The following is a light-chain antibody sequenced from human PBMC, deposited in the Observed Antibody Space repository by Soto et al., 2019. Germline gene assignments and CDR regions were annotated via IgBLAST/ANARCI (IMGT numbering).Light chain of an antibody. CDR2: GAS. CDR1: QSFSSN. Sequence: EIVMTQSPANLSVCPGERDSLXCRASQSFSSNFVWSQQKPGQAPRLLIYGASTRAPGSPARFSGSGSETDFTPTISGLQSEDSAVYFGQQYNNWPFSFGQGTRLEIK. CDR3: QQYNNWPFS. J-gene: IGKJ5*01. V-gene: IGKV3-15*01.